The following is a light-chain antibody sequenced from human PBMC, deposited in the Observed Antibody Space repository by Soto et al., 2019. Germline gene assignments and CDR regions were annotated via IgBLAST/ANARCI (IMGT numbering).Light chain of an antibody. CDR1: QIISGY. CDR2: AAS. Sequence: DIQMTQSPSSLSASVGDRVSITCRASQIISGYLNWYQKKSGQAPKLLMYAASTLQSGVPSRFSGSGSGTDFTLTISSLQPEDSATYFCHQSYPMPWTLGQGTKVEIK. CDR3: HQSYPMPWT. J-gene: IGKJ1*01. V-gene: IGKV1-39*01.